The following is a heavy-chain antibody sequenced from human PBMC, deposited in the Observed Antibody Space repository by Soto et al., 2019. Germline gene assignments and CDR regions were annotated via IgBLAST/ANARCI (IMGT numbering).Heavy chain of an antibody. Sequence: QVQLQESRPGLVKPSDTLSLSCTVSGGSITGYYWSWIRQSPGKGLEWIGCSYFTGATNYNPSLKSRVTISVDTSNNQFSLNLRSVTAADTAVYYCARERTPRSGFDYWGQGALVTV. V-gene: IGHV4-59*01. CDR1: GGSITGYY. D-gene: IGHD1-26*01. J-gene: IGHJ4*02. CDR2: SYFTGAT. CDR3: ARERTPRSGFDY.